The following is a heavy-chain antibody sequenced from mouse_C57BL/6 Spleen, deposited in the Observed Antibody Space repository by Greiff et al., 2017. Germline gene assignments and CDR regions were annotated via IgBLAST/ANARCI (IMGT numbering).Heavy chain of an antibody. CDR3: ARDGHWDWFAY. D-gene: IGHD4-1*01. J-gene: IGHJ3*01. V-gene: IGHV5-4*01. CDR1: GFTFSSYA. Sequence: VQLKESGGGLVKPGGSLKLSCAASGFTFSSYAMSWVRQTPDKRLEWVATISDGGSYTYYPDNVKGRFTISRDNAKNNLYLQMSHLKSEDTAMYYCARDGHWDWFAYWGQGTLVTVSA. CDR2: ISDGGSYT.